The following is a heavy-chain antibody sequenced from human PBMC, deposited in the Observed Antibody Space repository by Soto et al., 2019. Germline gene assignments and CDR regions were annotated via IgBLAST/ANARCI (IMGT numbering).Heavy chain of an antibody. D-gene: IGHD6-13*01. CDR3: ATLRQQLPPSPFYFDY. CDR1: GGSISSYY. Sequence: QVQLQESGPGLVKPSETLSLTCTVSGGSISSYYWSWIRQPPGKGLEWIGYIYYSGSTNYNPSLKSRVTISVDTSKNQFSLKLSSVTAADTAVYYCATLRQQLPPSPFYFDYWGQGTLVTVSS. J-gene: IGHJ4*02. CDR2: IYYSGST. V-gene: IGHV4-59*01.